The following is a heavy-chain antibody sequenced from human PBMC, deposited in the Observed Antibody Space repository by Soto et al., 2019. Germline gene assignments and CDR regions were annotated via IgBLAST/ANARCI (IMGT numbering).Heavy chain of an antibody. V-gene: IGHV4-4*07. CDR2: IYSSGSA. Sequence: TETLALTCTVSGGSSTNSYCSWIRQPAGKGLEWIGHIYSSGSAYYNPSLKSRVTMSADMSKSQFSLRLSSVTAADTAVYYCVRARPYYDRRGYCGLPVWCQGTLLTVSS. J-gene: IGHJ4*02. CDR3: VRARPYYDRRGYCGLPV. D-gene: IGHD3-22*01. CDR1: GGSSTNSY.